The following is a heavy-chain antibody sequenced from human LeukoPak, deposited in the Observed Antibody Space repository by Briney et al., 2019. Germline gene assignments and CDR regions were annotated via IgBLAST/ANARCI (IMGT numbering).Heavy chain of an antibody. V-gene: IGHV4-38-2*01. CDR2: IYHSGST. CDR3: ARHTLGYCSSTSCYLGRAFDP. Sequence: SETLSLTCAVSGYSISSGHYWGWIRQPPGKGLEWIGSIYHSGSTYYNPSLKSRVTISVDTSKNQFSLKLSSVTAADTAVYYCARHTLGYCSSTSCYLGRAFDPWGQGTLVTVSS. D-gene: IGHD2-2*01. CDR1: GYSISSGHY. J-gene: IGHJ5*02.